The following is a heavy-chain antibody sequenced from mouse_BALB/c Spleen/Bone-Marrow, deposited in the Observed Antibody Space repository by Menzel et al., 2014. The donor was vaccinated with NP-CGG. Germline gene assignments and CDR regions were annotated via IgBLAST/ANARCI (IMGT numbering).Heavy chain of an antibody. CDR2: INPSNGRT. J-gene: IGHJ2*01. CDR1: GYTFTSYW. Sequence: QVQLQQSGAELVKPGASVKLSCKASGYTFTSYWMHWVKQRPGRGLEWIGEINPSNGRTNYNEKFKNKATLTVDKSSSTAYMQLSSLTSEDSAVYYCARRNGDYWGQGTTLTVSS. CDR3: ARRNGDY. V-gene: IGHV1S81*02.